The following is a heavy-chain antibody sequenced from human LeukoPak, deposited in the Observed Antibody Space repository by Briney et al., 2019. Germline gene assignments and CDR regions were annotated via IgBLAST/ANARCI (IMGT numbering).Heavy chain of an antibody. D-gene: IGHD3-10*01. CDR3: ARDRGVGSVRGGDAFDI. J-gene: IGHJ3*02. CDR1: GYTFTSYA. Sequence: ASVKVSCKASGYTFTSYAMHWVRQAPGQRLEWMGWINAGNGNTKYSQEFQGRVTITRDTSASTAYMELSRLRSDDTAVYYCARDRGVGSVRGGDAFDIWGQGTMVTVSS. CDR2: INAGNGNT. V-gene: IGHV1-3*01.